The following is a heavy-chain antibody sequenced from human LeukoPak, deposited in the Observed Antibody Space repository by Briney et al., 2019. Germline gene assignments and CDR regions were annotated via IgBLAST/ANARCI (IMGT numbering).Heavy chain of an antibody. CDR1: DGSFSGFY. J-gene: IGHJ5*02. CDR3: ARSWGKYNYVT. D-gene: IGHD3-10*02. CDR2: INDSGST. Sequence: PSETLSLTCGVYDGSFSGFYWNWIRQAPGKGLEWIGEINDSGSTNYNPSLKGRVTISVDTSKNQFSLNLISVTAADTAVYYCARSWGKYNYVTWGQGTLVTVSS. V-gene: IGHV4-34*01.